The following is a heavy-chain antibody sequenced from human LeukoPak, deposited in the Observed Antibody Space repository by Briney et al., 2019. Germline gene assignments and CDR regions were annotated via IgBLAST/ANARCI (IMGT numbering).Heavy chain of an antibody. CDR1: GFTFSNYA. Sequence: GGSLRLSCEASGFTFSNYAMNWVRQAPGKGLEWVSVISGSGDSIIYADSLKGRFTISRDNSKSILYLQMNSLRAEDTAVYYCEKGWCGTVGDYWGQGTLVTVSS. V-gene: IGHV3-23*01. CDR2: ISGSGDSI. J-gene: IGHJ4*02. D-gene: IGHD2-21*01. CDR3: EKGWCGTVGDY.